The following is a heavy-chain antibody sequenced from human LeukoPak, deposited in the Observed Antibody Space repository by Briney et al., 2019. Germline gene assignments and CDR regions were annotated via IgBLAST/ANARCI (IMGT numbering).Heavy chain of an antibody. Sequence: GGSLRLSCAASGFTFSSFALSWVRQAPEWGLEGVSAISGSGGSTYYPDSVKGRFTISRDSSKNTLYLQMNSLRADDTAVYYCAKGGAAAAKGKYYFDYWGQGTLVTVSS. J-gene: IGHJ4*02. CDR2: ISGSGGST. V-gene: IGHV3-23*01. D-gene: IGHD6-13*01. CDR1: GFTFSSFA. CDR3: AKGGAAAAKGKYYFDY.